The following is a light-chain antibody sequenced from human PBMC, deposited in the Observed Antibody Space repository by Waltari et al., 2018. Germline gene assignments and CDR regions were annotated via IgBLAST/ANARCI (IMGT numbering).Light chain of an antibody. J-gene: IGKJ1*01. CDR2: GAS. CDR1: QSVSRA. Sequence: EIVLTQSPGTLSLSPGERATLSCRARQSVSRALAWYQQNPGQAPRLLIYGASNRATGIPDRFSGSVSATDFSLIISRLEPEDCAVYYCQHYVSLPVTFGQGTKVEIK. CDR3: QHYVSLPVT. V-gene: IGKV3-20*01.